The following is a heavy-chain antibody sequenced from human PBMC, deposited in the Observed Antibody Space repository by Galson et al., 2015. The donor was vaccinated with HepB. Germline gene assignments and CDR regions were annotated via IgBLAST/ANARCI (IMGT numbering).Heavy chain of an antibody. CDR3: VRDNRGRSAAAVPNWFDP. D-gene: IGHD6-13*01. J-gene: IGHJ5*02. CDR2: IIPTFGIA. Sequence: SVKVSCKASGGTFSSYGISWVRQAPGQGLEWMGGIIPTFGIANYAQKVQGRVTITADESTSTAYMELSSLRSEDTAVYYCVRDNRGRSAAAVPNWFDPWGQGTLVTVSS. CDR1: GGTFSSYG. V-gene: IGHV1-69*13.